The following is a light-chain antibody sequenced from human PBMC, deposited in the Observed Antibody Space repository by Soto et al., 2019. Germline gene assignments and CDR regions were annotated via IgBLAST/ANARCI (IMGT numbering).Light chain of an antibody. CDR2: YVE. CDR1: SRDVGAYDY. Sequence: QSALTQPASVSGSPGQSITISCTGTSRDVGAYDYVSWYPQYPDKAPQLLIYYVEHRPSGVSSRFSGSKSGNTASLTISGLQAEDEGDYYCCSYADGSIYFFGTGTKLTVL. J-gene: IGLJ1*01. V-gene: IGLV2-14*03. CDR3: CSYADGSIYF.